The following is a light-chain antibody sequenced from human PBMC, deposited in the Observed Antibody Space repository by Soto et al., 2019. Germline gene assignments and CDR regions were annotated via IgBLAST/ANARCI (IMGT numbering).Light chain of an antibody. CDR3: QYYGNSPLT. CDR2: GAF. Sequence: EIVLTQSPGTLSLSPGEGATLSCRASQSISTSSLAWYRQKPGQAPRLLIYGAFNRATGIPDRFSGGGSGTDFTLTITRLEPEDFAVYYCQYYGNSPLTFGQGTKVDIK. CDR1: QSISTSS. J-gene: IGKJ1*01. V-gene: IGKV3-20*01.